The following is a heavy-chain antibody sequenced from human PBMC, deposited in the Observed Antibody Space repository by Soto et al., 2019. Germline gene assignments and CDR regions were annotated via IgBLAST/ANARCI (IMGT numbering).Heavy chain of an antibody. CDR2: ISYDGINK. V-gene: IGHV3-30*03. CDR3: ARRPQPTSGILWYFVL. Sequence: QVQLVESGGGVVQPGRSLGLSCAASGFTFNTYGMHWVRQAPGKGLEWVAAISYDGINKYYVDSVKGRFTISRDNSKNPLYVQMNSLSAEVTALYYCARRPQPTSGILWYFVLWGRGFLVTVSS. J-gene: IGHJ2*01. D-gene: IGHD1-26*01. CDR1: GFTFNTYG.